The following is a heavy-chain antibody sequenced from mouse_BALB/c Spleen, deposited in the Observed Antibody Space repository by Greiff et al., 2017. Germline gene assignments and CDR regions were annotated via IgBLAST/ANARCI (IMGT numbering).Heavy chain of an antibody. V-gene: IGHV3-2*02. J-gene: IGHJ4*01. Sequence: VQLKQSGPGLVKPSQSLSLTCTVTGYSITSDYAWNWIRQFPGNKLEWMGYISYSGSTSYNPSLKSRISITRDTSKNQFFLQLNSVTTEDTATYYCARRRYYGAMDYWGQGTSVTVAS. CDR1: GYSITSDYA. CDR3: ARRRYYGAMDY. D-gene: IGHD1-1*01. CDR2: ISYSGST.